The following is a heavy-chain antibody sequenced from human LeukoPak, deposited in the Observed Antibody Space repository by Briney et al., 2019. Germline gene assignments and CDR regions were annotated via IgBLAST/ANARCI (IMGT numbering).Heavy chain of an antibody. J-gene: IGHJ6*02. CDR2: LLYNGNT. V-gene: IGHV4-39*01. D-gene: IGHD1-26*01. CDR3: TRRGSGNGGTYAGMDV. CDR1: GGSISSDVHY. Sequence: SETLSLTCTVAGGSISSDVHYWDWIRQAPGKGLEWIGSLLYNGNTWYNPSLESRVTISVDTSENQFSLRLTSVNAADKALYFCTRRGSGNGGTYAGMDVWGPGTSVTVSS.